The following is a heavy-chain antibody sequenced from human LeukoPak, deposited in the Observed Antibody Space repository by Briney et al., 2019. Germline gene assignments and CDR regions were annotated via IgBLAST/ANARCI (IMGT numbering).Heavy chain of an antibody. CDR3: AKDRVVDRYNGLDV. CDR2: ISGSAGTT. D-gene: IGHD2-15*01. Sequence: EGSLRLSCAASGFTFSRFAMSWVRQAPGKGLEWVSAISGSAGTTNYADSVKGRFRISRDNSKNTLYLQMNSLRAEDTAVYYCAKDRVVDRYNGLDVWGRGTTVTVSS. J-gene: IGHJ6*02. CDR1: GFTFSRFA. V-gene: IGHV3-23*01.